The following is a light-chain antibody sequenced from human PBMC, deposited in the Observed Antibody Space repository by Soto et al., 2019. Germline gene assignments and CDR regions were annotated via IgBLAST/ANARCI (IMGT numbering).Light chain of an antibody. J-gene: IGKJ1*01. CDR2: DAS. CDR1: QSVGIY. V-gene: IGKV3-11*01. CDR3: QHRSNSPPMWT. Sequence: EIVLTQFPATLSLSPGDRATLSCRASQSVGIYLAWYQQKPGQAPRLLIYDASNRATGIPARFSGSGSGTDFTLTITSLEPEDFAVYFYQHRSNSPPMWTFGQGTKVEIK.